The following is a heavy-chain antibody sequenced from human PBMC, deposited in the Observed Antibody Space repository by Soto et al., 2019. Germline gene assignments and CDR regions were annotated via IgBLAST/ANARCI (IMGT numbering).Heavy chain of an antibody. D-gene: IGHD3-22*01. V-gene: IGHV1-69*01. CDR3: DTWPDDSSCHPL. Sequence: QVQLVQSGAEVTMPGSSVKVSCKASGGTFSSYAISWVRQAPGQGLEWMGGIIPIFGTANYAQKFQGRVTITSDESTSTAYMELSSLRSEDTAVYYCDTWPDDSSCHPLWGQGNLVTVSS. CDR1: GGTFSSYA. CDR2: IIPIFGTA. J-gene: IGHJ4*02.